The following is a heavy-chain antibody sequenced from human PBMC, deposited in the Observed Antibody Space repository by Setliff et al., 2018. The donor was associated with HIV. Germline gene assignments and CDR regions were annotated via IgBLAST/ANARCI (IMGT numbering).Heavy chain of an antibody. CDR1: GYSISSGYY. CDR3: AREAYGSGSYPSFGLDY. J-gene: IGHJ4*02. D-gene: IGHD3-10*01. Sequence: SETLSLTCAVSGYSISSGYYWGWIRQPPGKGLEWIGSIYHSGSTYYNLSLKSRVTISVDTSKNQFSLKLSSVTAADTAVYYCAREAYGSGSYPSFGLDYWGQGTLVTVSS. V-gene: IGHV4-38-2*01. CDR2: IYHSGST.